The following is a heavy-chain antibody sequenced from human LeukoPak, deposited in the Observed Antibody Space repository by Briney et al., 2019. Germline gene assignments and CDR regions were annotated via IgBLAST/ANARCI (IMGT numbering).Heavy chain of an antibody. Sequence: GGSLRLSCAASGFTFSNYDMTWVRQAPGKGLEWVSGISGSGSSSYYADSVKGRFTISRDNSKNTLFLQMNSLRAEDTALYYCAKGVFSAGGGGWKPWADWGQGTLVTVSS. CDR3: AKGVFSAGGGGWKPWAD. V-gene: IGHV3-23*01. CDR1: GFTFSNYD. D-gene: IGHD6-19*01. CDR2: ISGSGSSS. J-gene: IGHJ4*02.